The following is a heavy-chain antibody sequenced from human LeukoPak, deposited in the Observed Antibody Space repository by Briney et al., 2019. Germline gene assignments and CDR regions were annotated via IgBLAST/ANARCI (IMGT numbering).Heavy chain of an antibody. V-gene: IGHV1-69*04. D-gene: IGHD5-18*01. CDR3: ARGEDTAMAIVSY. J-gene: IGHJ4*02. CDR1: GCTFSSYA. CDR2: IIPILGIA. Sequence: ASVKVSCKASGCTFSSYAISWVRQAPGQGLEWMGRIIPILGIANYAQKFQGRVTITADKSTSTAYMELSRLRSEDTAVYYCARGEDTAMAIVSYWGQGTLVTVSS.